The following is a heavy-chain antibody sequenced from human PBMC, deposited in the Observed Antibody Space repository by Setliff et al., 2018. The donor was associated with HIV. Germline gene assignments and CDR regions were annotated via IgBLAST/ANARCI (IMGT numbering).Heavy chain of an antibody. Sequence: ASVKVSCKVSGDTLTELSRHWVRQTPGKGLEWMGGYDPEDGEVIYAHDFQGRVIMTEDTSTNTAYMEVSSLRSDDTAIYYCATNSLYNGVFEAWGQGTMVTVSS. CDR1: GDTLTELS. V-gene: IGHV1-24*01. D-gene: IGHD3-3*01. CDR3: ATNSLYNGVFEA. J-gene: IGHJ3*01. CDR2: YDPEDGEV.